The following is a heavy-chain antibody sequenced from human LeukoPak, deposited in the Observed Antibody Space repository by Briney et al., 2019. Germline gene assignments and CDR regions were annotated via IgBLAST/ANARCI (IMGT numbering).Heavy chain of an antibody. CDR2: IKQDGSEK. V-gene: IGHV3-7*04. Sequence: GGSLRLSCAASGFTFSSYWMSWVCQAPGKGLEWVSNIKQDGSEKYYVDSVKGRFTISRDNAKNSLYLQMNSLRAEDTAVYYCARGYEWELQLKAKGAFDIWGQGTMVTVSS. D-gene: IGHD1-26*01. J-gene: IGHJ3*02. CDR3: ARGYEWELQLKAKGAFDI. CDR1: GFTFSSYW.